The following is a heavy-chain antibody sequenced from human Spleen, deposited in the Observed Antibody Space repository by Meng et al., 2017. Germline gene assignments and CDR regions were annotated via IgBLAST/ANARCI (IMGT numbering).Heavy chain of an antibody. CDR1: GYTLTELS. CDR3: AKYQWSHRYFDY. D-gene: IGHD2-2*01. CDR2: FDPEDGET. J-gene: IGHJ4*02. V-gene: IGHV1-24*01. Sequence: ASVKVSCKVSGYTLTELSMHWVRQAPGKGLEWMGGFDPEDGETIYAQKFQGRVTMTTDTSTSTAYMELRSLRSDDTAVYYCAKYQWSHRYFDYWGLGTLVTVSS.